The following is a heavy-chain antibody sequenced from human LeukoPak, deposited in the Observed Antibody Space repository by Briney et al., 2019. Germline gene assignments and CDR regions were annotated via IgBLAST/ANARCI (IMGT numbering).Heavy chain of an antibody. J-gene: IGHJ4*02. CDR1: GGSISSGGYY. CDR3: ARDGGLLARQATHFDY. CDR2: IYHSGST. Sequence: SETLSLTCTVSGGSISSGGYYWSWIRQPPGKGLEWIGYIYHSGSTYYNPSLKSRVTISVDRSKNQFSLKLSSVTAADTAVYYCARDGGLLARQATHFDYWGQGTLVTVSS. V-gene: IGHV4-30-2*01. D-gene: IGHD6-6*01.